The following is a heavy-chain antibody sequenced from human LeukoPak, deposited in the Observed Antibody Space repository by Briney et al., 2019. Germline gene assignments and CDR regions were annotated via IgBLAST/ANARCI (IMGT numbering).Heavy chain of an antibody. CDR2: INPNSGGT. CDR3: ARDGGRRRRDIVVVGAATWFDP. V-gene: IGHV1-2*02. D-gene: IGHD2-15*01. J-gene: IGHJ5*02. CDR1: GYTFTGYY. Sequence: ASVKVSCKASGYTFTGYYMHWVRQAPGQGLEWMGWINPNSGGTNYAQKFQGRVTMTRDTSISTAYMELSRLRSDDTAVYYCARDGGRRRRDIVVVGAATWFDPWGQGTLVTVSS.